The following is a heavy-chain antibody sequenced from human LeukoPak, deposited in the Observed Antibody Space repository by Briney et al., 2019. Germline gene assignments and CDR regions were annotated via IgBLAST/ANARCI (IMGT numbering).Heavy chain of an antibody. CDR2: INPNSGGT. J-gene: IGHJ3*02. CDR3: AIRLSRSVYAFDI. Sequence: ASVKVSCKASAYTFTGYYIHWVRQAPGQGLEGMGWINPNSGGTNYAQKFQDRVNMTRDTSIRTAYMELSRLRSDATAVYYCAIRLSRSVYAFDIWGHGRMVTVSS. D-gene: IGHD5/OR15-5a*01. V-gene: IGHV1-2*02. CDR1: AYTFTGYY.